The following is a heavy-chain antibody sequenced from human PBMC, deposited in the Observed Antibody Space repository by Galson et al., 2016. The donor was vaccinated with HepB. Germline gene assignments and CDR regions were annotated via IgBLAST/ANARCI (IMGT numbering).Heavy chain of an antibody. J-gene: IGHJ4*02. CDR3: AKDLVGEYSNSPSFDY. V-gene: IGHV3-23*01. CDR2: ITSSGGST. D-gene: IGHD6-6*01. Sequence: SLRLSCAVSGFTSSNNAMGWVRQAPGKGLEWVSTITSSGGSTYYADFVKGRFTISRDNSKSTLYLQMNSLRAEDTAVYYCAKDLVGEYSNSPSFDYWGQGTLVTVSS. CDR1: GFTSSNNA.